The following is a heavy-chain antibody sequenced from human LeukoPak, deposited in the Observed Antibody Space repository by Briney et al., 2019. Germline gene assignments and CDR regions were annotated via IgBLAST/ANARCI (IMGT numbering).Heavy chain of an antibody. D-gene: IGHD3-9*01. CDR2: IWYDGSNK. Sequence: GSLRLSCTASGFTFSSYGMHWVRQAPGKGLEWVAVIWYDGSNKYYTDPVKGRFTISRDNSKNTLYLQMNSLRAEDTAVYYCASDILTGYNETNYWGQGTQVTVSS. V-gene: IGHV3-33*01. J-gene: IGHJ4*02. CDR3: ASDILTGYNETNY. CDR1: GFTFSSYG.